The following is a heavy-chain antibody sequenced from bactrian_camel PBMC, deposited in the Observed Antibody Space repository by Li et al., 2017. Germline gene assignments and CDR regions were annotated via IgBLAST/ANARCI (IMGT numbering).Heavy chain of an antibody. D-gene: IGHD3*01. J-gene: IGHJ4*01. CDR1: AATGGPFY. CDR3: AAAKGLPDLLRGGYLSARSYNY. V-gene: IGHV3S40*01. CDR2: IRTGGTIT. Sequence: VQLVESGGGSVQVGGSLRLSCAASAATGGPFYMAYSRQAPGKEREGVAAIRTGGTITWYADSVKGRFTISQDNAKNTVYLQMNGLKPEDTAIYYCAAAKGLPDLLRGGYLSARSYNYWGRGTQVTVS.